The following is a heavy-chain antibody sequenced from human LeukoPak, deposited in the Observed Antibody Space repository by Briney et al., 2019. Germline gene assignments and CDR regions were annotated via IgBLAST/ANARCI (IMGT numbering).Heavy chain of an antibody. CDR2: INHSGST. CDR3: ARVLGSSYYYYYGMDV. J-gene: IGHJ6*02. D-gene: IGHD2-15*01. Sequence: PSETLSLTCAVYGGSFSGYYWSWIRQPPGKGLEWIGEINHSGSTNYNPSLKSRVTISVDTSKNQFSLKLKSVTAADTAIYYCARVLGSSYYYYYGMDVWGQGTTVTVSS. V-gene: IGHV4-34*01. CDR1: GGSFSGYY.